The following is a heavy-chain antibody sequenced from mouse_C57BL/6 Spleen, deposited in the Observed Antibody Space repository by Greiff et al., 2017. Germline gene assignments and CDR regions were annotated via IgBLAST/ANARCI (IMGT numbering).Heavy chain of an antibody. CDR1: GYTFTSYW. CDR2: IDPSDSET. CDR3: ARDYYYGSRFAY. J-gene: IGHJ3*01. V-gene: IGHV1-52*01. D-gene: IGHD1-1*01. Sequence: VQLQQPGAELVRPGSSVKLSCKASGYTFTSYWMHWVKQRPIQGLEWIGNIDPSDSETHYNQKFKDKATLTVDKSSSTAYMQLSSLTSEDSAVYYCARDYYYGSRFAYWGQGTLVTVSA.